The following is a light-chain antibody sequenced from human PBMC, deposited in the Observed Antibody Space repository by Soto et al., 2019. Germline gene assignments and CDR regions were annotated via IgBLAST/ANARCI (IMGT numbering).Light chain of an antibody. CDR2: NVS. J-gene: IGLJ1*01. CDR1: SSDIGGYNS. CDR3: GSYTGSSTYV. Sequence: QAVLTQPASVSGSPGQSIAISCTGTSSDIGGYNSVSWYQQHPGKAPKPRIYNVSNRPSGVSDRFSGSKSGTTAPLTISGLQAEAGAVYYCGSYTGSSTYVFGTGTKVTVL. V-gene: IGLV2-14*01.